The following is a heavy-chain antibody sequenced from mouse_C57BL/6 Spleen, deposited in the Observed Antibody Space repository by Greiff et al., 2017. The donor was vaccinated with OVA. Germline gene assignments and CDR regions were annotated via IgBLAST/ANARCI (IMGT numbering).Heavy chain of an antibody. J-gene: IGHJ3*01. CDR1: GFTFSSYA. Sequence: DVMLVESGGGLVKPGGSLKLSCAASGFTFSSYAMSWVRQTPEKRLEWVATISDGGSYTYYPDNVKGRFTISRDNAKNNLYLQMSHLKSEDTAMYYCARGYYSNSWFAYWGQGTLVTVSA. D-gene: IGHD2-5*01. CDR3: ARGYYSNSWFAY. V-gene: IGHV5-4*03. CDR2: ISDGGSYT.